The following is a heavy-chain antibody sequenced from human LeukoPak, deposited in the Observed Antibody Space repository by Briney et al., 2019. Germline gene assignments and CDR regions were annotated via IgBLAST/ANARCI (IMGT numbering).Heavy chain of an antibody. CDR1: GFTFSSYW. J-gene: IGHJ4*01. CDR2: IKQDGSEK. CDR3: ARASRYYYDSSGYYYLDY. Sequence: GGSLRLSCAASGFTFSSYWMNWVRQAPGKGLEWVANIKQDGSEKYYVDSVKGRFTISRDNAKNSLYLQMNSLRAEDTAVYYCARASRYYYDSSGYYYLDYWGQEPWSPSPQ. V-gene: IGHV3-7*01. D-gene: IGHD3-22*01.